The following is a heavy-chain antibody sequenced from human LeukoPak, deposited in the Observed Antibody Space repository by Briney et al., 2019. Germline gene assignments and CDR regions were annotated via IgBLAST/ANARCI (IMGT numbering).Heavy chain of an antibody. Sequence: GASVKVSCKASGGTFSSYAISWVRQAPGQGLEWMGGIIPIFGTANYAQKFQGRVTIIADKSTSTAYMELSSLRSEDTAVYYCASPSFYGDYRFDYWGQGTLVTVSS. CDR3: ASPSFYGDYRFDY. CDR1: GGTFSSYA. CDR2: IIPIFGTA. D-gene: IGHD4-17*01. V-gene: IGHV1-69*06. J-gene: IGHJ4*02.